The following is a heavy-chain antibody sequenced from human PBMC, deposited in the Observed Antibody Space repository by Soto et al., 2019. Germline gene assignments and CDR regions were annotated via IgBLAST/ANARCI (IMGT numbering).Heavy chain of an antibody. CDR3: ARVERGTATTVVDAFDI. CDR1: GGSVNSGNYY. Sequence: QVQLQQWGAGLLKPSETLSLTCAVFGGSVNSGNYYWSWIRQPPGKGLEWIGEMSHRGGTRFNQSLKSRVTISVDTSKNQFSLKMSSVTAADTALYYCARVERGTATTVVDAFDIWGPGTMVTVSS. D-gene: IGHD1-1*01. J-gene: IGHJ3*02. CDR2: MSHRGGT. V-gene: IGHV4-34*01.